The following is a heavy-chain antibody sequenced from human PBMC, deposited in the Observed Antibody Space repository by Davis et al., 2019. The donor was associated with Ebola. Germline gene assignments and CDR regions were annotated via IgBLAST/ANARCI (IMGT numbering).Heavy chain of an antibody. Sequence: AASVKVSCKASGYTFISYDINWVRQATGQGLEWMGWMNPNSGNTGYAQRFQGRVTMTRNTSISTAYMELNSLRSEDTAVYYCARRIAAGGTVIGYWGQGTLVTVSS. V-gene: IGHV1-8*01. D-gene: IGHD6-13*01. CDR1: GYTFISYD. CDR2: MNPNSGNT. CDR3: ARRIAAGGTVIGY. J-gene: IGHJ4*02.